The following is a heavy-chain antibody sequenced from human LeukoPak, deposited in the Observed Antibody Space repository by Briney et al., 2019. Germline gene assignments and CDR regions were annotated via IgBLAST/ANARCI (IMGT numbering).Heavy chain of an antibody. CDR1: GFTFSSYG. Sequence: HSGGSLRLSCAASGFTFSSYGMSWVRQAPGKGLEWVSSINGNGGSTYYADSVKGRFTISRDNSKNTLYLQMNSLRAEDTAVYYCAKDPNLWSWDGAFDIWGKGTMVTVSS. CDR3: AKDPNLWSWDGAFDI. V-gene: IGHV3-23*01. CDR2: INGNGGST. D-gene: IGHD3-10*01. J-gene: IGHJ3*02.